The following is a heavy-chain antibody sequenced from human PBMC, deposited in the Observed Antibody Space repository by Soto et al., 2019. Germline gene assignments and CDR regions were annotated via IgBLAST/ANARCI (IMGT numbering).Heavy chain of an antibody. D-gene: IGHD3-22*01. CDR2: INPSGGST. Sequence: ASVKVSCKASGYTFTSYYMHWVRQAPGQVLEWMGIINPSGGSTSYAQKFQGRVTMTRDTSTSTVYMELSSLRSEDMAVYYCARDSRQYYYDSSGKIHYNYFGMDVWGQGTTVTVSS. CDR1: GYTFTSYY. V-gene: IGHV1-46*01. J-gene: IGHJ6*02. CDR3: ARDSRQYYYDSSGKIHYNYFGMDV.